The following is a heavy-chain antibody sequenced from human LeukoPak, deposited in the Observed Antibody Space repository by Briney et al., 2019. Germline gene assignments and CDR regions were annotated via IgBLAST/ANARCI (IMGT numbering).Heavy chain of an antibody. Sequence: GGSLRLSCAASGFTFSSCGMHWVRQAPGKGLEWVAVIWYDGSNKYYADSVKGRFTISRDNSKNTLYLQMNSLRAEDTAVYYCARDGTGYCSSTSCYTNNWFDPWGQGTLVTVSS. CDR1: GFTFSSCG. J-gene: IGHJ5*02. CDR3: ARDGTGYCSSTSCYTNNWFDP. D-gene: IGHD2-2*02. V-gene: IGHV3-33*01. CDR2: IWYDGSNK.